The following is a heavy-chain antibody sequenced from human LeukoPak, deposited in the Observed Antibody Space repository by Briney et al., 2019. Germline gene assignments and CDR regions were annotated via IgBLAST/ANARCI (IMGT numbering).Heavy chain of an antibody. CDR1: GFTFSSYW. V-gene: IGHV3-74*01. D-gene: IGHD6-13*01. CDR3: ARGFSSSPNNFDY. J-gene: IGHJ4*02. CDR2: INNGGSGT. Sequence: GGSLRLSCAASGFTFSSYWMHWGRQAPGKGLVWVSRINNGGSGTTYADSVKGRFTISRDNAKNTLYLQMNSLRAEDTAVYYYARGFSSSPNNFDYWGQGTLVTVSS.